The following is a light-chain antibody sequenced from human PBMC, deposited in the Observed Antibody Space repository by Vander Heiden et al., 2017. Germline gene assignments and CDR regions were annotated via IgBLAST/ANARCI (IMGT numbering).Light chain of an antibody. Sequence: QSALTQPASVSGSPGQSITISCTGTSSDVGSYNFVSWYQQHPGKAPNLMIYEVSKRPSGVSYRFSGSKSGNTASLTISGLQAEDEADYYCCSYAGSRTLVFGGGTELTVL. CDR2: EVS. J-gene: IGLJ2*01. CDR3: CSYAGSRTLV. CDR1: SSDVGSYNF. V-gene: IGLV2-23*02.